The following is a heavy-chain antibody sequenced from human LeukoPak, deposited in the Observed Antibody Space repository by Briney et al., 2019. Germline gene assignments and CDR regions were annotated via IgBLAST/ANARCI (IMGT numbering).Heavy chain of an antibody. D-gene: IGHD3-3*01. V-gene: IGHV1-2*02. CDR2: INPNSGGT. CDR3: ARDRSYYDFWSGYLFGNDAFDI. CDR1: GYTFTGYY. J-gene: IGHJ3*02. Sequence: ASVKVSCKASGYTFTGYYMHWVRQAPGQGLEWMGWINPNSGGTNYAQKFQGRVTMTRDTSISTAYMELSRLRSDDTAVYYCARDRSYYDFWSGYLFGNDAFDIWGQGTMVTVSS.